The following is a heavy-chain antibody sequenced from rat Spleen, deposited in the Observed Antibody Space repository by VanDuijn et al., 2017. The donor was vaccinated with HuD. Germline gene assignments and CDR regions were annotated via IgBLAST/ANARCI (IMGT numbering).Heavy chain of an antibody. D-gene: IGHD1-12*02. CDR3: ARYYYDDTYYYIDY. J-gene: IGHJ2*01. CDR2: IRNGGTNT. CDR1: GFTFSDHN. Sequence: EVQLMESDGGFVQPGGSLKLSCAASGFTFSDHNMAWLRQVPTKGLEWVATIRNGGTNTYCRDSVKGRFTISRDDARSTLYLQMDSLRSEDTATYYCARYYYDDTYYYIDYWGQGVMVTVSS. V-gene: IGHV5-7*01.